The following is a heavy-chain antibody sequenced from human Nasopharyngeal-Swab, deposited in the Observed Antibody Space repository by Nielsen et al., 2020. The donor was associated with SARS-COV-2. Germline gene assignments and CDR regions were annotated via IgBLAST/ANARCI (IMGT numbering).Heavy chain of an antibody. D-gene: IGHD1-26*01. CDR3: ARLIVGVNYYYYGMDV. V-gene: IGHV1-69*04. CDR1: GGTFSSNA. CDR2: IIPLLGIA. J-gene: IGHJ6*02. Sequence: SVKVSCKASGGTFSSNAISWVRQAPGQGLEWMGRIIPLLGIANYAQKFQGRVTITADKSTSTAYMELRSLRTEDTAVYYCARLIVGVNYYYYGMDVWGQGTTVTVSS.